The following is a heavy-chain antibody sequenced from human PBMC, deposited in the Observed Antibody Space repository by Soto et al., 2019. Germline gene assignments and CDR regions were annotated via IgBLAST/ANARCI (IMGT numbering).Heavy chain of an antibody. CDR3: ARERGGYGLFDS. J-gene: IGHJ4*02. V-gene: IGHV4-30-2*06. CDR1: GGSITSYH. CDR2: IYPSGMP. Sequence: SLTCIVSGGSITSYHWSWIRQFPGKGLEWIGYIYPSGMPFYNPSLRSRVTISIDRSNDQFSLNLKSVTAADTAVYYCARERGGYGLFDSWGQGTLVTVSS. D-gene: IGHD5-18*01.